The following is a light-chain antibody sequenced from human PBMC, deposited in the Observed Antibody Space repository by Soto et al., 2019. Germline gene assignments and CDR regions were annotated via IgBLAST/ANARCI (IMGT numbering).Light chain of an antibody. J-gene: IGLJ3*02. V-gene: IGLV2-23*01. CDR3: CSYARGSTLV. CDR2: EDS. CDR1: SIDVGSYNL. Sequence: QSALTQPASVSGSPGQSITISCTGTSIDVGSYNLVSWYQQHPGKAPKLMIYEDSKRPSGVSNRFFGSKSGNTASLTISGLQAEDDADYFCCSYARGSTLVFGGGTKATVL.